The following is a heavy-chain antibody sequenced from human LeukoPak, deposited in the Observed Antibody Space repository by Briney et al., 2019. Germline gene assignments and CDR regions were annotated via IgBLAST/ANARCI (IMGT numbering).Heavy chain of an antibody. V-gene: IGHV4-4*02. Sequence: SETLSVICAVSGGSISSGNWWSWVRQPPGKGLEWIGEIYHSGSTNYNPSLKSRVTISVDKSKNQFSLKLSSVTAADTAVYYCARFAGSGSNDYYGMDVWGQGTTVTVSS. CDR3: ARFAGSGSNDYYGMDV. CDR1: GGSISSGNW. CDR2: IYHSGST. J-gene: IGHJ6*02. D-gene: IGHD3-10*01.